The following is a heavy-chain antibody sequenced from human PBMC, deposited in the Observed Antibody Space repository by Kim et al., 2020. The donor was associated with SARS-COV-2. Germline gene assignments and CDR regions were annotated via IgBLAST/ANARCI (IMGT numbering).Heavy chain of an antibody. CDR2: ISCNSGSI. CDR1: GFTFGDYA. J-gene: IGHJ4*02. Sequence: GGSLRLSCAASGFTFGDYAMHWVRQAPGKGLEWVSGISCNSGSIGYAESVKGRFTISRDNAKNSLYLQMNSLRAEDTALYYCAKLNSASYSSSIDYWGQGTLVTVSS. D-gene: IGHD6-13*01. CDR3: AKLNSASYSSSIDY. V-gene: IGHV3-9*01.